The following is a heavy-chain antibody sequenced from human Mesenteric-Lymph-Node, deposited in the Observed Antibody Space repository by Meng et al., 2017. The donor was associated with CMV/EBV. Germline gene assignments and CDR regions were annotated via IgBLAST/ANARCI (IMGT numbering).Heavy chain of an antibody. CDR2: IYWDDDK. D-gene: IGHD3-10*01. V-gene: IGHV2-5*02. CDR3: AHLTYYYGSGSYSPFDY. Sequence: SLSTSGVGVGWNRQPPGKALEWLALIYWDDDKRYSPSLKSRLTITKDTSKNQVVLTMTNMDPVDTATYYCAHLTYYYGSGSYSPFDYWGQGTLVTVSS. CDR1: SLSTSGVG. J-gene: IGHJ4*02.